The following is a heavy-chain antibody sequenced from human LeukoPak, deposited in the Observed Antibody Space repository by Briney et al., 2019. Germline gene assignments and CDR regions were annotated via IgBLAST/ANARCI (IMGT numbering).Heavy chain of an antibody. V-gene: IGHV4-61*02. D-gene: IGHD5-24*01. Sequence: SETLSLTCTVSGGSISSGSFYWSWIRQPAGKGLEWIGRIYTSGSTNYNPARKSRVTILVDTSKNQFSLKLSSVTAADTAVYYCARGWVPQGYYFYYYMDVWGKGTTVTISS. CDR2: IYTSGST. CDR1: GGSISSGSFY. CDR3: ARGWVPQGYYFYYYMDV. J-gene: IGHJ6*03.